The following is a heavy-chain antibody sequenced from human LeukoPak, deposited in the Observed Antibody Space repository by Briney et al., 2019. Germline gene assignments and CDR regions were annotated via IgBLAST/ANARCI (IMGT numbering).Heavy chain of an antibody. CDR3: ARVDARELLFDY. J-gene: IGHJ4*02. V-gene: IGHV1-2*02. CDR1: GYTFTGYY. Sequence: ASVKVSCKASGYTFTGYYIHWVRQAPGQGLEWMGWINPNSGGTNYAQKFQGRVTMTRDTSISTAYMELSRLRSDDTAVYYCARVDARELLFDYWGQGTLVTVSS. CDR2: INPNSGGT. D-gene: IGHD1-26*01.